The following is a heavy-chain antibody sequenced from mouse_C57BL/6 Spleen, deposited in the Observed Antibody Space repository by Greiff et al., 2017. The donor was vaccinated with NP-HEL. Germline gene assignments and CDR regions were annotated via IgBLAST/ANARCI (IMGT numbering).Heavy chain of an antibody. D-gene: IGHD1-1*01. CDR3: AREGKLFYYGSSYNWYFDV. CDR1: GYTFTDYY. J-gene: IGHJ1*03. Sequence: EVQLQQSGPELVKPGASVKISCKASGYTFTDYYMNWVKQSHGKSLEWIGDINPNNGGTSYNQKFKGKATLTVDKSSSTAYMELRSLTSEDSAVYYCAREGKLFYYGSSYNWYFDVWGTGTTVTVSS. V-gene: IGHV1-26*01. CDR2: INPNNGGT.